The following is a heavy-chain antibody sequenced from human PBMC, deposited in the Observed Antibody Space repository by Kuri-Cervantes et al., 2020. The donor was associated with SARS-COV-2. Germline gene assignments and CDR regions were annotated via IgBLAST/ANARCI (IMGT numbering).Heavy chain of an antibody. CDR1: GFTFSSYA. CDR2: ISYDGSNK. V-gene: IGHV3-30-3*01. J-gene: IGHJ4*02. CDR3: AIFTRNSSGHYYFDY. Sequence: GGSLRLSCAASGFTFSSYAMHWVRQAPGKGLEWVAVISYDGSNKYYADSVKGRFTISRDNSKNTLYLQMNSLRAEDTAVYYCAIFTRNSSGHYYFDYWGQGTLVTVSS. D-gene: IGHD3-22*01.